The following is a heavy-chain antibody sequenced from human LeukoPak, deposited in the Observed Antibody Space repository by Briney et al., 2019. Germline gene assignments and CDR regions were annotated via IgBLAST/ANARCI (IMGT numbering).Heavy chain of an antibody. CDR2: IRQDGIEK. D-gene: IGHD5-18*01. V-gene: IGHV3-7*03. J-gene: IGHJ4*02. Sequence: ETLSLTCTVSGGSISSSSYYWGWIRQPPGKGLEWVANIRQDGIEKHYVDSVKGRFTISRDNAKNSVYLQMNSLRAEDAAVYYCGRAMDVWGQGTLVTVSS. CDR1: GGSISSSSYY. CDR3: GRAMDV.